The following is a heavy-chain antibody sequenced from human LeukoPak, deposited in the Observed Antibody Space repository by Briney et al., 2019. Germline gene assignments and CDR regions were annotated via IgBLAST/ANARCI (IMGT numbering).Heavy chain of an antibody. CDR1: GFTFSSYE. D-gene: IGHD5-18*01. V-gene: IGHV3-48*03. J-gene: IGHJ4*02. Sequence: PGGSLRLSCAASGFTFSSYEMNWVRQAPGKGLEWVSYISSSAGTTYYADSVKGRFTISRDNAKNSLYLQMKSLRAEDTAVYYCARQQLQLWYDWGQGTLVTVSS. CDR2: ISSSAGTT. CDR3: ARQQLQLWYD.